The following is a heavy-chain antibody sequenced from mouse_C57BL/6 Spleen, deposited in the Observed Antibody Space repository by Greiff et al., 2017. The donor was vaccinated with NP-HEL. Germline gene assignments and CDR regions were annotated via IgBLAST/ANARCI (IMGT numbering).Heavy chain of an antibody. CDR1: GFTFSSYA. CDR3: AREGPGDYFDY. J-gene: IGHJ2*01. V-gene: IGHV5-4*01. Sequence: EVKLVESGGGLVKPGGSLKLSCAASGFTFSSYAMSWVRQTPEKRLEWVATISDGGSYTYYPDNVKGRFTISRDNAKNNLYLQMSHLKSEDTAMYYCAREGPGDYFDYWGQGTTLTVSS. CDR2: ISDGGSYT.